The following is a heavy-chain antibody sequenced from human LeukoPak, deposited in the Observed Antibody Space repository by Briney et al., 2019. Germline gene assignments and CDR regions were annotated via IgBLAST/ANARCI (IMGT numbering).Heavy chain of an antibody. CDR3: ARHGWRQITMVRGALGP. J-gene: IGHJ5*02. V-gene: IGHV4-38-2*02. CDR1: GYSISSGYY. D-gene: IGHD3-10*01. CDR2: IYHSGST. Sequence: PSETLSLTCTVSGYSISSGYYWGWIRQPPGKGLEWIGSIYHSGSTYYNPSLKSRVTISVDTSKNQFSLKLSSVTAADTAVYYCARHGWRQITMVRGALGPWGQGTLVTVSS.